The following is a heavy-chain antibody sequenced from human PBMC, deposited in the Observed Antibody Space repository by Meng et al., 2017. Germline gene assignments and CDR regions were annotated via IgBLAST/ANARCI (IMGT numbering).Heavy chain of an antibody. Sequence: ASVKVSCKASGYTFTSYGISWVRQAPGQGLEWMGWISAYNGNTNYAQKLQGRVTMTTDTSTSTVYMELSSLRSEDTAVYYCARDLEQWLTPRYYFDYWGQGTLVTVSS. CDR1: GYTFTSYG. J-gene: IGHJ4*02. V-gene: IGHV1-18*01. D-gene: IGHD6-19*01. CDR3: ARDLEQWLTPRYYFDY. CDR2: ISAYNGNT.